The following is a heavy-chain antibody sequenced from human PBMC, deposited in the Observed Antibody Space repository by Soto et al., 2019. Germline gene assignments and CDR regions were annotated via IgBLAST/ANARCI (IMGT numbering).Heavy chain of an antibody. J-gene: IGHJ4*02. CDR1: GFTFSSYA. D-gene: IGHD1-7*01. Sequence: GGSLRLSCAASGFTFSSYAMHWVRQAPGKGLEWVAVISYDGSNKYYADSVKGRFTISRDNSKNTLYLQMNSLRAEDTAVYYCARLRAPYAGTKEGYDYWGQGTLVTVSS. CDR2: ISYDGSNK. V-gene: IGHV3-30-3*01. CDR3: ARLRAPYAGTKEGYDY.